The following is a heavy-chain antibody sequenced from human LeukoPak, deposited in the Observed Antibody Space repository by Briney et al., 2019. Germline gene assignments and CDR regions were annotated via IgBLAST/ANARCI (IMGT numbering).Heavy chain of an antibody. D-gene: IGHD5-24*01. CDR1: GDSIRSTSYY. CDR2: IYYSGNT. CDR3: ARAGDGYNYAFDI. V-gene: IGHV4-39*07. J-gene: IGHJ3*02. Sequence: SETLSLTCTVSGDSIRSTSYYWGWICQPPGKGLEWIGSIYYSGNTYYNPSLMSRVTISVDTSKNQFSLKLSSVTAADTAVYYCARAGDGYNYAFDIWGQGTMVTVSS.